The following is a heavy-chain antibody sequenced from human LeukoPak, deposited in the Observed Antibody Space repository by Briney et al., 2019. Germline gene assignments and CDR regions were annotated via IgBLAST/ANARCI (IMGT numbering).Heavy chain of an antibody. CDR2: ISGSGGST. J-gene: IGHJ4*02. D-gene: IGHD3-22*01. CDR3: AKYYYDTQGPRDY. CDR1: GFTFSSYA. Sequence: GGSLRLSCAASGFTFSSYAMSWVRQAPGKGLEWVSAISGSGGSTYYADSVKGRFTIFRDNSKNTLYLQMNSLRAEDTAVYYCAKYYYDTQGPRDYWGQGTLVTVSS. V-gene: IGHV3-23*01.